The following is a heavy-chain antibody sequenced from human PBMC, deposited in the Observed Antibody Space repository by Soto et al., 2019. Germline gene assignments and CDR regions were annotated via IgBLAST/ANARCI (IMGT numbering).Heavy chain of an antibody. J-gene: IGHJ5*02. CDR3: ARGWLWYDFWSGYKNWFDP. CDR1: GGSFSGYY. V-gene: IGHV4-34*01. CDR2: INHSGST. Sequence: SETLSLTCAVYGGSFSGYYWSWIRQPPGKGLEWIGEINHSGSTNYNPSLKSRVTISVDTSKNQFSLKLSSVTAAETAVYYCARGWLWYDFWSGYKNWFDPWGQGTLVTVSS. D-gene: IGHD3-3*01.